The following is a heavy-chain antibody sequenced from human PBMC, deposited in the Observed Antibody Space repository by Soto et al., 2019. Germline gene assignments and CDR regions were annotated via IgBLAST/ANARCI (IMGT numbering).Heavy chain of an antibody. CDR1: GYTFTSYG. J-gene: IGHJ6*03. CDR3: ARGYYDFCIGYYQYYYYYMDV. V-gene: IGHV1-18*01. CDR2: ISAYNGNT. D-gene: IGHD3-3*01. Sequence: ASVKVSCKASGYTFTSYGISWVRQAPGQGLEWMGWISAYNGNTNYAQKLQGRVTMTTDTSTSTAYMELRSLRSDDTAVYYCARGYYDFCIGYYQYYYYYMDVWGKGTTVNVAS.